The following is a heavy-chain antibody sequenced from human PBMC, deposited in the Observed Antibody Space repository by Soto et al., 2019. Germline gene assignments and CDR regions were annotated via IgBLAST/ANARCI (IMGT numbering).Heavy chain of an antibody. CDR2: TYYRSKWST. J-gene: IGHJ5*01. CDR3: TRAFSGSYDS. D-gene: IGHD1-26*01. CDR1: GDSVSSKSAA. V-gene: IGHV6-1*01. Sequence: PSQTLSLTCVISGDSVSSKSAAWNWIRQSPSRGLEWLGRTYYRSKWSTDYAVSVRSRITINPDTSKNQFSLQLNSVTPEDTAVYYSTRAFSGSYDSWGQGTLLTVSS.